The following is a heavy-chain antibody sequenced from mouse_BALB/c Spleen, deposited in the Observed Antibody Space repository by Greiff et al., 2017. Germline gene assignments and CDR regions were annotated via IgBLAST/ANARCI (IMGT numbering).Heavy chain of an antibody. D-gene: IGHD2-4*01. CDR3: ARRRYDYPRDAMDY. CDR1: GFTFSSFG. CDR2: ISSGSSTS. J-gene: IGHJ4*01. V-gene: IGHV5-17*02. Sequence: EVKLVESGGGLVQPGGSRKLSCAASGFTFSSFGMHWVRQAPEKGLEWVAYISSGSSTSYYADTVKGRFTISRDNPKNTLFLQMTSLRSEDTAMYYCARRRYDYPRDAMDYWGQGTSVTVSS.